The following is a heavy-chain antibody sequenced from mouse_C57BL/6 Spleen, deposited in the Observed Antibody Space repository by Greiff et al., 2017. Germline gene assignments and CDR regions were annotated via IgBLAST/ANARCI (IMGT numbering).Heavy chain of an antibody. CDR2: INYDGSST. CDR1: GFTFSDYY. V-gene: IGHV5-16*01. Sequence: EVKLMESEGGLVQPGSSMKLSCTASGFTFSDYYMAWVRQVPEKGLEWVANINYDGSSTYYLDSLKSRFIISRDNAKNILYLQMSSLRSEDTATYYCARVRLGRGWYFDVWGTGTTVTVSS. J-gene: IGHJ1*03. D-gene: IGHD4-1*01. CDR3: ARVRLGRGWYFDV.